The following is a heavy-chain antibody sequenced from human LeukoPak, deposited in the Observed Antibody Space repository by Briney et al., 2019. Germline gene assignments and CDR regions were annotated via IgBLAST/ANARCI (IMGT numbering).Heavy chain of an antibody. Sequence: PSETLSLTCTVSGGSISSYYWTWVRQPAGKGLEWIGRIYTSGGTNHNPSLKSRVTMSVDTSENRFSLKLTSVTAADTAVYYCARAPSYNSARLDVWGQGTTVTVSS. V-gene: IGHV4-4*07. J-gene: IGHJ6*02. D-gene: IGHD1-1*01. CDR3: ARAPSYNSARLDV. CDR2: IYTSGGT. CDR1: GGSISSYY.